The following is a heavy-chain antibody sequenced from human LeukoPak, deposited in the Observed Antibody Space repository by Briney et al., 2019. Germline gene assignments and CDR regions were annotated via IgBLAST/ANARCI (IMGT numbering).Heavy chain of an antibody. CDR3: ARGGRAAKYYDYVWGSYPLDY. J-gene: IGHJ4*02. D-gene: IGHD3-16*02. CDR1: GGSFSGYY. V-gene: IGHV4-34*01. CDR2: INHSGST. Sequence: SSETLSLTRAVYGGSFSGYYWSWIRQPPGKGLEWIGEINHSGSTNYNPSLKSRVTISVDTSKNQFSLKLSSVTAADTAVYYCARGGRAAKYYDYVWGSYPLDYWGQGTLVTVSS.